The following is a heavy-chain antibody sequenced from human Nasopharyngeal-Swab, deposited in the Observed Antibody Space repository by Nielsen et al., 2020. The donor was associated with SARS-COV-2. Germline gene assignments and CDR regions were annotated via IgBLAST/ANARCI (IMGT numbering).Heavy chain of an antibody. Sequence: GESLKISCAASGFTFSGSAMHWVRQASGKGLEWVGRIRSKANSYATAYAASVKGRFTISRDDSKNTAYLQMNSLKTEDTAVYYCARAMYYYDSSGYRNYWGQGTLVTVSS. D-gene: IGHD3-22*01. J-gene: IGHJ4*02. CDR1: GFTFSGSA. CDR3: ARAMYYYDSSGYRNY. CDR2: IRSKANSYAT. V-gene: IGHV3-73*01.